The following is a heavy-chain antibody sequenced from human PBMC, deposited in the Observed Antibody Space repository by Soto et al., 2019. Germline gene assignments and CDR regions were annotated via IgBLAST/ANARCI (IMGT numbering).Heavy chain of an antibody. CDR1: GDSVSSNSAA. V-gene: IGHV6-1*01. Sequence: QSQTLSLTCAISGDSVSSNSAAWNWIRQSPSRGLEWLGRTYYRSKWYNDYAVSVKSRITINPDTSKNQFSLQLNSVTPEDTAVYYCAREEGIVATIVGNYYFDYWGQGTLVTVSS. CDR2: TYYRSKWYN. J-gene: IGHJ4*02. D-gene: IGHD5-12*01. CDR3: AREEGIVATIVGNYYFDY.